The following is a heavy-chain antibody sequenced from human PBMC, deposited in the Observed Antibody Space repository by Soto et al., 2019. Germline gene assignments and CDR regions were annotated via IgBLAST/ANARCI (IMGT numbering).Heavy chain of an antibody. CDR2: ISYDGSNK. Sequence: QVQLVESGGGVVQPGRSLRLSCAASGFTFGSYGMHWVRQAPGKGLEWVAVISYDGSNKYYADSVKGRFTISRDNSKNTQYLQMNSLRAEDTAVYYCAKDLSGGITMVRGILDYWGQGTLVTVSS. D-gene: IGHD3-10*01. J-gene: IGHJ4*02. CDR1: GFTFGSYG. V-gene: IGHV3-30*18. CDR3: AKDLSGGITMVRGILDY.